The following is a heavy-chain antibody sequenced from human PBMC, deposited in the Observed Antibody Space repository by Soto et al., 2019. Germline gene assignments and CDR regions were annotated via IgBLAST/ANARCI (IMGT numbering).Heavy chain of an antibody. CDR3: ARGMCSSTSCYGIMGYYYYYGMDV. CDR2: INHSGST. D-gene: IGHD2-2*01. V-gene: IGHV4-34*01. Sequence: TSETLSLTCAVYGGSFSGDYWSWIRQPPGKGLEWIGEINHSGSTNYNPSLKSRVTISVDTSKNQFSLKLSSVTAADTAVYYCARGMCSSTSCYGIMGYYYYYGMDVWGQGTTVT. J-gene: IGHJ6*02. CDR1: GGSFSGDY.